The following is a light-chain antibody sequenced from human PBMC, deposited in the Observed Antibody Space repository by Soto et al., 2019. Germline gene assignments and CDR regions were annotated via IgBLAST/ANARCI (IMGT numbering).Light chain of an antibody. V-gene: IGKV1-39*01. J-gene: IGKJ2*01. CDR1: QSISSY. Sequence: DIQMTQSPSSLSASVGDRVTITCRASQSISSYLNWYQQNPGKAPKLLIYAASSLQSGVPSRFSGSGSGTDFTLTISSLQPEDFATYYCPQSYSTPRTFGQGTKLEIK. CDR2: AAS. CDR3: PQSYSTPRT.